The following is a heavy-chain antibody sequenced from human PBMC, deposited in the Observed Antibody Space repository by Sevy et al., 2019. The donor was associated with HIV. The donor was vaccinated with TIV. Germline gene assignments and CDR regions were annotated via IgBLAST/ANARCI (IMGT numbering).Heavy chain of an antibody. CDR2: IWNDGNDK. CDR1: GFSFSNYA. CDR3: ATEYNNGYDY. Sequence: GGSLRLSCVASGFSFSNYAMHWVRQAPGKGLEWVEVIWNDGNDKSYADSVKGRFTISRDNAKNTLYLQMNSLRAEDTAIYYCATEYNNGYDYWGQGTMVTVSS. V-gene: IGHV3-33*01. J-gene: IGHJ4*02. D-gene: IGHD5-18*01.